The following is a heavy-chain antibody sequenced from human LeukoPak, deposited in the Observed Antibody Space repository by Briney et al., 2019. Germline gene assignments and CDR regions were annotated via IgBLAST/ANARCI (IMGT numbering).Heavy chain of an antibody. CDR3: ARDPLGYEGPFDI. V-gene: IGHV1-69*06. J-gene: IGHJ3*02. CDR2: IIPMFDTS. Sequence: ASVKVSCKASGGTISSYSINWVRQAPGQGLEWMGGIIPMFDTSNYAQKFQGRVTITADKSTSTAYMELTSLRSEDTAVYYCARDPLGYEGPFDIWGQGTMVTISS. D-gene: IGHD3-16*01. CDR1: GGTISSYS.